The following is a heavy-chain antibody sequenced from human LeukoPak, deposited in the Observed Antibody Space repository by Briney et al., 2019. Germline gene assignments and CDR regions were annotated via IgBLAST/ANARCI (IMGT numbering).Heavy chain of an antibody. D-gene: IGHD4-17*01. J-gene: IGHJ4*02. Sequence: SETLSLTCAVYGGSFSGYYWSWIRQPPGKGLEWIGYIYYTGSTNYNPSLKSRVTISVDTSKNQFSLKLSSVTAADTAVYYCARGATVTTGFDSWGQGTLVTVSS. CDR2: IYYTGST. CDR3: ARGATVTTGFDS. V-gene: IGHV4-59*01. CDR1: GGSFSGYY.